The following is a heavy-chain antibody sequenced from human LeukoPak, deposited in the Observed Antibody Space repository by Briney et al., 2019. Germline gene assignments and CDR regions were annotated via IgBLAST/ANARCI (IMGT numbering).Heavy chain of an antibody. CDR2: IHYSGST. V-gene: IGHV4-59*01. CDR3: ARGLPFDV. J-gene: IGHJ6*04. D-gene: IGHD2-15*01. Sequence: SETLSLTCTVSGGSINSYYWSWIRQPPGRGLEWIGSIHYSGSTSYNPSLRSRVTISVDKSKNQFFLKLSSVTATDTAVYYCARGLPFDVWGKGTTVTVSS. CDR1: GGSINSYY.